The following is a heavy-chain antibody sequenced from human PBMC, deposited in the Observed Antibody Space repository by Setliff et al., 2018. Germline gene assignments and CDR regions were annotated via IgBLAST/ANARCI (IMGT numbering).Heavy chain of an antibody. D-gene: IGHD4-4*01. CDR1: GYTFTNYY. V-gene: IGHV1-46*03. J-gene: IGHJ4*02. CDR3: AKSGDYSNRGHFDC. Sequence: PSVKVSCKASGYTFTNYYIHWVRQAPGQGLEWVGIINPSGGSTSYAQKFQGRVTMTRDTSTSTVYMELSSLRSEDTAMYFCAKSGDYSNRGHFDCWGQGTLVTVSS. CDR2: INPSGGST.